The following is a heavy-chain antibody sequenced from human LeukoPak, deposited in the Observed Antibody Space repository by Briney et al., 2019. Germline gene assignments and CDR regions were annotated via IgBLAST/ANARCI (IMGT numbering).Heavy chain of an antibody. D-gene: IGHD3-10*01. V-gene: IGHV3-74*01. CDR1: GFTFSSYW. CDR3: ARETAVSGGIFFDC. J-gene: IGHJ4*02. CDR2: ISSDGSRT. Sequence: PGGSLRLSCAASGFTFSSYWMHWVRQAPGKGLVWVSRISSDGSRTNYADSVQGRLTISRDNAKNTLFLHMNSLRAEDTAVYYCARETAVSGGIFFDCWGQETLVTVSS.